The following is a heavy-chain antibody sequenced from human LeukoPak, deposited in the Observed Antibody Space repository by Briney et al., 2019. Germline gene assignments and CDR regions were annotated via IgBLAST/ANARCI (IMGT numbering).Heavy chain of an antibody. Sequence: SETLSLTCTVSGGSISNYYWSWSRQPPGKGLEWSGYIYYIGSTNYNPSLTSRVTISVDTSKNQFSLKLSSVTAADTAVYYCARTKYYYDSSGYPPPFDYWGQGTLVTVSS. CDR2: IYYIGST. CDR1: GGSISNYY. V-gene: IGHV4-59*01. D-gene: IGHD3-22*01. CDR3: ARTKYYYDSSGYPPPFDY. J-gene: IGHJ4*02.